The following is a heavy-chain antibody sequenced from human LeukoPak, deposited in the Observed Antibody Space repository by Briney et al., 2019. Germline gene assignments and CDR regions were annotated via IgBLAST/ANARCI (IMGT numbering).Heavy chain of an antibody. CDR3: SRGLDSRKRGY. CDR1: LASLNRVDQH. CDR2: LHPSGML. J-gene: IGHJ4*02. D-gene: IGHD3-22*01. V-gene: IGHV4-31*03. Sequence: SQSLSLTCTVSLASLNRVDQHCKSIPESPGKSEEWIGSLHPSGMLYNNPSLESRVTMSRDTSKNQFSLNRSSVTAADTAVYFCSRGLDSRKRGYWGQGILVSVSS.